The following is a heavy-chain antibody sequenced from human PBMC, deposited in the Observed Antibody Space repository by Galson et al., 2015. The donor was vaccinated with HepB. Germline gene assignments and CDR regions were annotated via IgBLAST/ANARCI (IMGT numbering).Heavy chain of an antibody. D-gene: IGHD5-12*01. CDR3: ARGDIVGPSHPFFFEY. CDR1: GFTFSSYS. Sequence: LRLSCAASGFTFSSYSMNWVRQAPGKGLEWVSSISSGSTYIYYTDSVKGRFTVSRDNAKNSLYLQMNSLRAEDTAVYYCARGDIVGPSHPFFFEYWGQGTPVTVSS. CDR2: ISSGSTYI. V-gene: IGHV3-21*01. J-gene: IGHJ4*02.